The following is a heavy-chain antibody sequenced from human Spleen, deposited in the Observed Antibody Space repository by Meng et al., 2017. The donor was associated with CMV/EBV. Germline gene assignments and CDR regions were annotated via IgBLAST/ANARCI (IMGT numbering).Heavy chain of an antibody. D-gene: IGHD1-26*01. CDR3: ARDSGTYYFDY. J-gene: IGHJ4*01. V-gene: IGHV3-7*01. CDR1: GFTFSSYW. CDR2: IRQDGSEK. Sequence: GESLKISCAASGFTFSSYWMSWVRQAPGKGLEWVANIRQDGSEKDYVGSAKGRFTISRDNAKNSLYLQMNSLRAEDTAVYYCARDSGTYYFDYWGHGTLVTVSS.